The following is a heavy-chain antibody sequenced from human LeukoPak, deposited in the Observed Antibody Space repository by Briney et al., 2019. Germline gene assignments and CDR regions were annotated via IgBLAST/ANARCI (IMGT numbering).Heavy chain of an antibody. CDR3: ATVAVIRGVTYFDY. J-gene: IGHJ4*02. CDR2: LFYSGST. V-gene: IGHV4-59*01. CDR1: GGSLSSYY. Sequence: PSETLSLTRTVSGGSLSSYYWSWIRQPPGEGLEWIAYLFYSGSTDYNPSLESRDTISVDTSKDQFSLKLRSVTAADTAVYYCATVAVIRGVTYFDYWGQGTLVTVSS. D-gene: IGHD3-10*01.